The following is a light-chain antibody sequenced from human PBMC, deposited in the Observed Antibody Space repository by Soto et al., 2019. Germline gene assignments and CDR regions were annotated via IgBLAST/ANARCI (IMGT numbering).Light chain of an antibody. V-gene: IGLV2-14*01. CDR2: EVS. CDR3: ASYTTSNTLL. CDR1: PSDVGGYNY. Sequence: QSALTQPASVSGSPGQSITISCTGTPSDVGGYNYVSWYQHHPGKAPKLMIFEVSHRPSGVSNRFSGSKSGNTASLTISGLQSEDEADDYGASYTTSNTLLIGGGTKLTVL. J-gene: IGLJ2*01.